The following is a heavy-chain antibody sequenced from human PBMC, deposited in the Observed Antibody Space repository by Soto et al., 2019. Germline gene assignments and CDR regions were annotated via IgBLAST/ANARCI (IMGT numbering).Heavy chain of an antibody. V-gene: IGHV4-59*08. D-gene: IGHD3-22*01. J-gene: IGHJ3*02. CDR3: ARRSMIVPAAFDI. CDR2: VYYSGST. Sequence: SETLSLTCTVSGGPISSYYWSWIRQPPGNVLEWIGHVYYSGSTSNNPSLKSRVTMSVDTSNNQFSLRLSSVTAADTAVYYCARRSMIVPAAFDIWGQGTMVTVSS. CDR1: GGPISSYY.